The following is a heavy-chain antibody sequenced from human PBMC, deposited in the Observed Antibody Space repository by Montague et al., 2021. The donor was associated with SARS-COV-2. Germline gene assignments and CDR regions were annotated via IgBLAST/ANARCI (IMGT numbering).Heavy chain of an antibody. CDR1: GDSVSSKSAA. V-gene: IGHV6-1*01. Sequence: CAISGDSVSSKSAAWNWIRQSPSRGLEWLGRTYYRSQWYEDYAVSVKGRITIKPYTSKNQFSLHLESVSPDDTALYYCARGAYHDLYYYYHGMDVWGRGTMVSVSS. D-gene: IGHD2-2*01. J-gene: IGHJ6*02. CDR3: ARGAYHDLYYYYHGMDV. CDR2: TYYRSQWYE.